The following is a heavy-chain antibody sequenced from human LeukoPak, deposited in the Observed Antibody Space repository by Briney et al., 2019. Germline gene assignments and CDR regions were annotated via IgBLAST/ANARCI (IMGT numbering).Heavy chain of an antibody. J-gene: IGHJ4*02. V-gene: IGHV4-4*07. CDR2: IHSSGST. Sequence: SETLSLTCTVSGGSINDYYWSWIRQPAGKGLEWIGRIHSSGSTNYNPSLKSRVTMSVDTSKNQFSLKLSSVTAADTAVYYCARSLYYYGSGGPFDYWGQGTLVTVSS. D-gene: IGHD3-10*01. CDR3: ARSLYYYGSGGPFDY. CDR1: GGSINDYY.